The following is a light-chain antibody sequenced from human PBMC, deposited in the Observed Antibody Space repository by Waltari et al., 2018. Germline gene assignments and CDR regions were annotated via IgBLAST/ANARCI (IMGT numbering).Light chain of an antibody. V-gene: IGLV1-51*01. CDR1: SSDIENNF. CDR3: ETWDSSLTVL. J-gene: IGLJ2*01. Sequence: QAVLTQPPSVSAAPGQRVTISCSGTSSDIENNFLSWYQQVPGTAPKLLIYNNDKRPSGIPDRFSGSKSGSSATLDITGLQTGDEAVYYCETWDSSLTVLFGGGTKLTVL. CDR2: NND.